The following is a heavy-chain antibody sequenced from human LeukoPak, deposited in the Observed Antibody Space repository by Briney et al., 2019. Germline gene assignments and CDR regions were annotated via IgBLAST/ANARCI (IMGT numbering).Heavy chain of an antibody. V-gene: IGHV3-23*01. D-gene: IGHD2-2*01. CDR3: AARPLMPPRFDS. Sequence: PGESLRLSCAASGFTFSSFAMIWVRQAPGKGLEWVSGISGRGGDTYYADSVKGRLSVSRDNSKNTLYLQTNSLRVEDTAVYYCAARPLMPPRFDSSGQGTLVTVSS. CDR2: ISGRGGDT. CDR1: GFTFSSFA. J-gene: IGHJ4*02.